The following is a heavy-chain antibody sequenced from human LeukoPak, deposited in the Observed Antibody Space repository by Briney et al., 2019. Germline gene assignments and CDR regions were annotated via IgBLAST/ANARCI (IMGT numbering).Heavy chain of an antibody. J-gene: IGHJ4*02. V-gene: IGHV3-20*04. CDR1: GFTFDDYG. CDR2: INWNGGST. Sequence: PGGSLRLSCAASGFTFDDYGMSWVRQAPGKGLEWVSGINWNGGSTDYADSVKGRFTISRDNAKNSLCLQMNSLRAEDTALYYCARNQYSYGQTPSDYWGQGTLVTVSS. D-gene: IGHD5-18*01. CDR3: ARNQYSYGQTPSDY.